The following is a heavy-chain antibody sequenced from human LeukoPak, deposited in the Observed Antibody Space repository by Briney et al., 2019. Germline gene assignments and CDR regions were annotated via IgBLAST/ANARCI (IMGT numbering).Heavy chain of an antibody. CDR2: IVPSIGAT. CDR1: GCTFTDSA. J-gene: IGHJ2*01. Sequence: GSSVKVSCKASGCTFTDSAFGWVRQAPGQRPEWMGRIVPSIGATNYAETFKDRVTISADTSTTTAHLEVRSLRFEDTAMYYCVRVVSESGARYFDVWGRGTLVTVSS. D-gene: IGHD7-27*01. CDR3: VRVVSESGARYFDV. V-gene: IGHV1-69*04.